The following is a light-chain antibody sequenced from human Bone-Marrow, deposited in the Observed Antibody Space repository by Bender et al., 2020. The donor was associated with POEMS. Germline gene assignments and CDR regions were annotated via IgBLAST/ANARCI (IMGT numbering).Light chain of an antibody. CDR3: CSYTPGTTPVV. V-gene: IGLV1-44*01. CDR1: SSNIGAHA. J-gene: IGLJ2*01. CDR2: SSH. Sequence: QSVLTQPPSASGTPGQRVTISCSGGSSNIGAHAVNWYQHLPGTAPKLLIYSSHRRPSGVSNRFSGSKSGDTASLTISGLQAEDEADYYCCSYTPGTTPVVFGGGTKLTVL.